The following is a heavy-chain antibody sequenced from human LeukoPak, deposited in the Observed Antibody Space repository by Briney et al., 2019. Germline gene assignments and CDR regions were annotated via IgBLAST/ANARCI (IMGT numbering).Heavy chain of an antibody. D-gene: IGHD3-10*01. CDR1: GGSFSGYY. V-gene: IGHV4-34*01. Sequence: PSETLSLTCAVYGGSFSGYYWSWIRQPPGKGLEWIGEINHSGSTNYNPSLKSRVTISVDTSKNQFSLKLSSVTAADTAVYYCARGPDLWFRKYFDYWGQGTLVTVSS. CDR2: INHSGST. J-gene: IGHJ4*02. CDR3: ARGPDLWFRKYFDY.